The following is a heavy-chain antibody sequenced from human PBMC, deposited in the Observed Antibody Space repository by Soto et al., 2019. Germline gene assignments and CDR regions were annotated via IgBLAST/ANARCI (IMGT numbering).Heavy chain of an antibody. CDR2: INHSGST. Sequence: PSETLSLTCAVYGGSFSGYYWSWIRQPPGKGLEWIGEINHSGSTNYNPSLKSRVTISVDTSKNQFSLKLSSVTAADTAVYYCASAAAGAYYYGMDVWGQGTTVTV. D-gene: IGHD6-13*01. CDR3: ASAAAGAYYYGMDV. J-gene: IGHJ6*02. CDR1: GGSFSGYY. V-gene: IGHV4-34*01.